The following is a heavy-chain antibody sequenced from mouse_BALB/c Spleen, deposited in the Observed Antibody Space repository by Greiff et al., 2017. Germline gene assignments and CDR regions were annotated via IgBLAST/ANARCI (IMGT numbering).Heavy chain of an antibody. CDR1: GDSITSGY. J-gene: IGHJ4*01. CDR3: ARYDYDVGSAMDY. Sequence: EVKLMESGPSLVKPSQTLSLTCSVTGDSITSGYWNWIRKFPGNKLEYMGYISYSGSTYYNPSLKSRISITRDTSKNQYYLQLNSVTTEDTATYYCARYDYDVGSAMDYWGQGTSVTVSS. D-gene: IGHD2-4*01. CDR2: ISYSGST. V-gene: IGHV3-8*02.